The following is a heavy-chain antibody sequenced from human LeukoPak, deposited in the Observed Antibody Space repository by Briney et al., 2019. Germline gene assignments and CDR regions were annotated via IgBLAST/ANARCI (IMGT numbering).Heavy chain of an antibody. CDR2: INWNGGST. V-gene: IGHV3-20*04. D-gene: IGHD1-26*01. CDR1: GFTFDDYG. CDR3: ARAVFSGSYYTHFDY. J-gene: IGHJ4*02. Sequence: GGSLRLSCEASGFTFDDYGMSWFRQAPGKGLEWVSGINWNGGSTGYADSVKGRFTISRDNAKNSLYLQMNSLRAEDTALYYCARAVFSGSYYTHFDYWGQGTLVTVSS.